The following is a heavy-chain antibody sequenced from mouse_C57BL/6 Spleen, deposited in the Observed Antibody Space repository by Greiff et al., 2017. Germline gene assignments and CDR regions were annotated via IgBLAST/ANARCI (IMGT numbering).Heavy chain of an antibody. CDR2: IDPENGDT. Sequence: EVQLQQSGAELVRPGASVKLSCTASGFNIKDDYMHWVKQRPEQGLEWIGWIDPENGDTEYASKFQGKATITADTSSNTAYLQLSSLTSEDTAVYYCTRAYFDYWGQGTTRTVSS. CDR3: TRAYFDY. V-gene: IGHV14-4*01. J-gene: IGHJ2*01. CDR1: GFNIKDDY.